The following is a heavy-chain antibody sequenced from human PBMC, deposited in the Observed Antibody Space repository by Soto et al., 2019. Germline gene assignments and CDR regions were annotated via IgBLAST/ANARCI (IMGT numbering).Heavy chain of an antibody. D-gene: IGHD1-1*01. V-gene: IGHV4-59*01. CDR3: ARGRTTNPSLGIGY. CDR1: GGSITSYY. Sequence: SETLSVTCTVAGGSITSYYSSWMRQPPGKGLEWIGYIYYRGNTYYNPSLKSRVTISIDASNNQFSLNLSSVTAADTAVYYCARGRTTNPSLGIGYWGQGSLVTVSS. J-gene: IGHJ4*02. CDR2: IYYRGNT.